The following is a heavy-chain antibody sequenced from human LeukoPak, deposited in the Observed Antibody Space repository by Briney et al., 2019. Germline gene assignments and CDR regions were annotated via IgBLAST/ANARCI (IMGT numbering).Heavy chain of an antibody. J-gene: IGHJ3*02. CDR1: GYTFTGYY. CDR3: TRADGYCSSTSCPDAFDI. CDR2: INPNSGGT. Sequence: ASVKVSCKASGYTFTGYYMHWVRQAPGQGLEWMGWINPNSGGTNYAQKFQGRVTMTRDTSISTAYMELSRLRSDDTAVYYCTRADGYCSSTSCPDAFDIWGQGTMVTVSS. D-gene: IGHD2-2*01. V-gene: IGHV1-2*02.